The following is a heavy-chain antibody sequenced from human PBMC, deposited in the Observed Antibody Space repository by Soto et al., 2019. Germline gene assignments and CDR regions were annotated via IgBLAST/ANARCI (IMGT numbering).Heavy chain of an antibody. Sequence: LSLTCSVSGDSIGSYYWTWIRQPPGKRLEWIGSLSSRGSTNYSPSLKSRATISVDTSKNQFSLKLISVTTADTAVYYCATVEASARNLAPYYFDSWGEGILVTVSS. V-gene: IGHV4-59*01. J-gene: IGHJ4*02. CDR1: GDSIGSYY. CDR2: LSSRGST. D-gene: IGHD2-2*01. CDR3: ATVEASARNLAPYYFDS.